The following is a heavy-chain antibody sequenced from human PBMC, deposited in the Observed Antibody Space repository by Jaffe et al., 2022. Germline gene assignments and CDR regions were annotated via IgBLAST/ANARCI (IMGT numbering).Heavy chain of an antibody. D-gene: IGHD3-10*01. CDR2: INHSGST. Sequence: QVQLQQWGAGLLKPSETLSLTCAVYGGSFSGYYWSWIRQPPGKGLEWIGEINHSGSTNYNPSLKSRVTISVDTSKNQFSLKLSSVTAADTAVYYCAREPIYYYGSGSYYHNYYYYMDVWGKGTTVTVSS. CDR3: AREPIYYYGSGSYYHNYYYYMDV. CDR1: GGSFSGYY. V-gene: IGHV4-34*01. J-gene: IGHJ6*03.